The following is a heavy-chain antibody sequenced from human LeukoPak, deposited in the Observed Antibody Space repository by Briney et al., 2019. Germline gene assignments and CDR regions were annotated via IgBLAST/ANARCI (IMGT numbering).Heavy chain of an antibody. J-gene: IGHJ4*02. V-gene: IGHV3-23*01. CDR3: AKIRQSSDSWDFDY. Sequence: GGSLRLSCAASGFTFKTSAMSWVRQAPGKGLEWVSGFSGNYDNTYYADSVKGRFTISRDNSKNTLSLQMNSLSAEDTAVYYCAKIRQSSDSWDFDYWGQGTLVTVSS. D-gene: IGHD2-15*01. CDR2: FSGNYDNT. CDR1: GFTFKTSA.